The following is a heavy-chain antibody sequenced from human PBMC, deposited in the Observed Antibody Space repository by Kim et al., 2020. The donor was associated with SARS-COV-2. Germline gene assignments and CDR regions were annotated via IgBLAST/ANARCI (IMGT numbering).Heavy chain of an antibody. CDR1: GFTFSSYS. V-gene: IGHV3-21*01. Sequence: GGSLRLSCAASGFTFSSYSMNWVRQAPGKGLEWVSSISSSSSYIYYADSVKGRFTISRDNAKNSLYLQMNSLRAEDTAVYYCARRARAYCGGDCGYYFDYWGQGTLVTVSS. D-gene: IGHD2-21*02. CDR2: ISSSSSYI. J-gene: IGHJ4*02. CDR3: ARRARAYCGGDCGYYFDY.